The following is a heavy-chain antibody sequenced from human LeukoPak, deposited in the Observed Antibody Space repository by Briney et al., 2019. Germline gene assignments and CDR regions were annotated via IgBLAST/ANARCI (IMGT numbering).Heavy chain of an antibody. Sequence: PSETLSLTCAVYGGSFSGYYWSWIRQPPGKGLEWIGEINHSGSTNYNPSLKSRVTISVDTSKNQFSLKLSSVTAADTAVYYCARVRSVSSSWHRRQPYYYMDVWGKGTTVTVSS. V-gene: IGHV4-34*01. D-gene: IGHD6-13*01. J-gene: IGHJ6*03. CDR1: GGSFSGYY. CDR3: ARVRSVSSSWHRRQPYYYMDV. CDR2: INHSGST.